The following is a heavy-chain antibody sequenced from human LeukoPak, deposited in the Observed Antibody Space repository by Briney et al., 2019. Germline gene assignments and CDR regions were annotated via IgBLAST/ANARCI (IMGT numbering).Heavy chain of an antibody. CDR2: IKKDGSET. CDR1: GFSFSNYY. D-gene: IGHD2-15*01. V-gene: IGHV3-7*01. J-gene: IGHJ2*01. Sequence: QPGGSLRLSCAASGFSFSNYYMAWVRQAPGKGLEWVANIKKDGSETYYVDSVRGRFTISRDNAKNSLYLQMNSLRDEDTALYYCARDCGGGRCYSSTGCWYFDLWGRGTLVTVSS. CDR3: ARDCGGGRCYSSTGCWYFDL.